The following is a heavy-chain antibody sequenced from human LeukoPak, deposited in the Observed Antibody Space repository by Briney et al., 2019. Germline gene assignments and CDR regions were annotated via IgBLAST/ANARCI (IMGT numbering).Heavy chain of an antibody. Sequence: GGSLRLSCVASGFTLSSHWMSWVRQAPGQGLGWVASLKADVSAGNLVDSVQGRFTISTEDAKNSLYLPMNSLRVADTAVYYCARGPTYGSRSDFLEYWGLGTLVTVSS. CDR1: GFTLSSHW. V-gene: IGHV3-7*01. CDR3: ARGPTYGSRSDFLEY. J-gene: IGHJ4*02. D-gene: IGHD3-10*01. CDR2: LKADVSAG.